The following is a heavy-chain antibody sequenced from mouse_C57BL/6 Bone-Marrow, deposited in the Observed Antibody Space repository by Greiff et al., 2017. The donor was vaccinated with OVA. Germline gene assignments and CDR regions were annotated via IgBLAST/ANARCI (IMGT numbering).Heavy chain of an antibody. CDR3: ARNDYDYFDY. V-gene: IGHV1-61*01. CDR2: IYPSDSET. Sequence: QVHVKQPGAELVRPGSSVKLSCKASGYTFTSYWMDWVKQRPGQGLEWIGNIYPSDSETRYNQKFKDKATLTVDKSSSTAYMQLSSLTSEDSAVYYCARNDYDYFDYWGQGTTLTVSS. CDR1: GYTFTSYW. D-gene: IGHD2-4*01. J-gene: IGHJ2*01.